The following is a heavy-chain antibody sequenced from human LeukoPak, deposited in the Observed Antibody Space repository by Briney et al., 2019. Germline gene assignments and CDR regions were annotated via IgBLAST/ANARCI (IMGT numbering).Heavy chain of an antibody. J-gene: IGHJ5*02. CDR1: GGSICSYY. Sequence: SETLSLTCTVSGGSICSYYWSWIRQPPGKGLEWIGYIYYSGSTNYNPSLKSRVTISVDTSKNQFSLKLSSVTAADTAVYYCAIQFNYYDSTPLDPWGQGTLVTVSS. CDR3: AIQFNYYDSTPLDP. D-gene: IGHD3-22*01. CDR2: IYYSGST. V-gene: IGHV4-59*12.